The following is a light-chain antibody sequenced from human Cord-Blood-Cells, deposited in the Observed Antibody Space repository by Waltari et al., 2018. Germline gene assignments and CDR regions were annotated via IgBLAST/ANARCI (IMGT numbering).Light chain of an antibody. J-gene: IGLJ3*02. V-gene: IGLV2-14*01. CDR3: SSYTSSSTLV. Sequence: QSALTQPASVSRSPGQSINISGPGTRSDVGGSNYVSWYQQHPGKAPKLMIYDVSNRPSGVSNRFSGSKSGNTASLTISGLQAEDEADYYCSSYTSSSTLVFGGGTKLTVL. CDR2: DVS. CDR1: RSDVGGSNY.